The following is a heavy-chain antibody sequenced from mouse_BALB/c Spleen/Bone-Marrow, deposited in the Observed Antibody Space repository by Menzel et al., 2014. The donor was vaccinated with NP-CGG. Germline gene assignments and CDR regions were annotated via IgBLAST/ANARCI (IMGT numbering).Heavy chain of an antibody. D-gene: IGHD2-4*01. CDR2: ISDGGSYT. CDR1: GFTFSDYY. J-gene: IGHJ2*01. CDR3: ARVSYDYFDY. Sequence: EVQRVESGGGLVKPGGSLKLSCAASGFTFSDYYMYWVRQPPEKRLEWVATISDGGSYTYYPDSVKGRFTISRDNAKNNLYLQMSSLKSEDTAMYYCARVSYDYFDYWGQGTTLTVSS. V-gene: IGHV5-4*02.